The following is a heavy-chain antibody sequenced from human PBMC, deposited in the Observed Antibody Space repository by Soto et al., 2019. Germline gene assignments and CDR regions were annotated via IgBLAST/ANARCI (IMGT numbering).Heavy chain of an antibody. V-gene: IGHV3-33*01. CDR1: GFTFSSYG. Sequence: QVQLVESGGGVVQPGRSLRLSCAASGFTFSSYGMHWVRQAPGKGLEWVAVIWYDGSNKYYADSVKGRFTISRHNSKNTLYLQMNSLRAEDTAVYYCARRALPVEIEVWFDPWGQGTLVTASS. J-gene: IGHJ5*02. D-gene: IGHD2-2*01. CDR2: IWYDGSNK. CDR3: ARRALPVEIEVWFDP.